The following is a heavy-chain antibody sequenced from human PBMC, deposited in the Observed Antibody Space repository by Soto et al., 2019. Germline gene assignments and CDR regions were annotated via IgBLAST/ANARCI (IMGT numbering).Heavy chain of an antibody. Sequence: SETLSLTCGVSGYSISSGFYWGWIRQSPGKGLEWIGNIYQSGTTYYNPSLKSRVTISVDTSKNQFSLRLSSVTAADTAVYYCARDFPLLGYCSSTSCYNRFDAWGQGMLVTVSS. D-gene: IGHD2-2*03. J-gene: IGHJ5*02. CDR1: GYSISSGFY. CDR2: IYQSGTT. CDR3: ARDFPLLGYCSSTSCYNRFDA. V-gene: IGHV4-38-2*02.